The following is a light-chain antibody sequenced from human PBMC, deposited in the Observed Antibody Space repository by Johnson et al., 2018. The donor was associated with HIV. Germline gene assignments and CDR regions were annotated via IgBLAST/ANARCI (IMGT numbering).Light chain of an antibody. CDR3: GTWDTSLSAVV. J-gene: IGLJ1*01. CDR1: SSNIGNNF. CDR2: ENH. Sequence: QPVLTQPPSVSAAPGQKVTISCSGSSSNIGNNFVSWYQEFPGAAPKLLIYENHKRPSGIPDRFSGSKSGTSATLGITGLQTGDEADYYCGTWDTSLSAVVFGPGTKVSVL. V-gene: IGLV1-51*02.